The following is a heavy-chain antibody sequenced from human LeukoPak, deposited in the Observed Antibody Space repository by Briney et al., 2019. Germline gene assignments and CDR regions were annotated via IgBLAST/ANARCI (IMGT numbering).Heavy chain of an antibody. D-gene: IGHD3-22*01. J-gene: IGHJ4*02. CDR3: AKVITYYYDSPFTAFDY. V-gene: IGHV3-23*01. CDR2: ISGSGGST. Sequence: PGGSLRLSCAASGFTFSSYAMSWVRQAPGKGLEWVSAISGSGGSTYYADSVKGRFTISRDNSKNTLYLQMNSLRAEDTAVYYCAKVITYYYDSPFTAFDYWGQGTLVTVSS. CDR1: GFTFSSYA.